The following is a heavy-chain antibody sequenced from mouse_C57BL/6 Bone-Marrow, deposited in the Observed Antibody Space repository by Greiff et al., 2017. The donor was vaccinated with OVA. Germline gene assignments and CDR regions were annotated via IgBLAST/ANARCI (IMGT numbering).Heavy chain of an antibody. CDR1: GFTFSSYT. CDR2: ISGGGGNT. J-gene: IGHJ4*01. D-gene: IGHD1-1*01. CDR3: ARQRAPYYYGSSYAMDY. V-gene: IGHV5-9*01. Sequence: EVQRVESGGGLVKPGGSLKLSCAASGFTFSSYTMSWVRQTPEKRLEWVATISGGGGNTYYPDSVKGRFTISRDNAKNTLYLQMSSLRSEDTALYYCARQRAPYYYGSSYAMDYWGQGTSVTVSS.